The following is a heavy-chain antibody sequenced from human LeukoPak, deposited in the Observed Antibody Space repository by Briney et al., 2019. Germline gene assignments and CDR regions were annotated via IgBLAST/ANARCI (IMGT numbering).Heavy chain of an antibody. V-gene: IGHV3-30*02. CDR3: AKSRSTMVRGGYFDY. CDR1: GFTFSSYG. CDR2: IRHNGIDK. D-gene: IGHD3-10*01. Sequence: PGGSLRLSCAASGFTFSSYGMHWVRQAPGKGLEWVAFIRHNGIDKYLADSVKGRFTISRDNSKNTLYLQMNSLRAEDTAVYYCAKSRSTMVRGGYFDYWGQGTLVTVSS. J-gene: IGHJ4*02.